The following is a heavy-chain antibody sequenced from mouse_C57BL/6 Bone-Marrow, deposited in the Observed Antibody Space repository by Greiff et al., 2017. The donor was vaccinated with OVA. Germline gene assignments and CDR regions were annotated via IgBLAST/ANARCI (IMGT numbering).Heavy chain of an antibody. CDR2: IHPNSGST. D-gene: IGHD2-3*01. Sequence: QVQLQQSGAELVKPGASVKLSCKASGYTFTSYWMHWVKQRPGQGLEWIGMIHPNSGSTNYNEKFKSKATLTVDKSSSTAYMQLSSLTSEDSAVYYCARKSYDGYVGDYWGQGTSVTVSS. CDR3: ARKSYDGYVGDY. J-gene: IGHJ4*01. CDR1: GYTFTSYW. V-gene: IGHV1-64*01.